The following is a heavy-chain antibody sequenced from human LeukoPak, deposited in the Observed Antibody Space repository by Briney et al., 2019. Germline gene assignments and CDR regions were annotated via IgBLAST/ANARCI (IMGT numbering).Heavy chain of an antibody. D-gene: IGHD5-18*01. V-gene: IGHV1-18*01. CDR1: GYAFSGYG. J-gene: IGHJ4*02. CDR3: ARDRGGYTYSHDY. Sequence: ASVKVSCKASGYAFSGYGISWVRQAPGQGLEWMGWINTYNDDTNFAQKLQGRVTMTTDTSTTTAYMELRSLRSDDTAVYYCARDRGGYTYSHDYWGQGTLVTVSS. CDR2: INTYNDDT.